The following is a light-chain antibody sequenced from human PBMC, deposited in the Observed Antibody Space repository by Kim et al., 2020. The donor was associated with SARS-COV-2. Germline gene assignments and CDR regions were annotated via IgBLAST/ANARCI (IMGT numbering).Light chain of an antibody. V-gene: IGLV8-61*01. J-gene: IGLJ3*02. CDR3: VLYMGSGIKV. CDR1: SGSVSTSYY. Sequence: QAVVTQEPSFSVSPGGTVTLTCGLSSGSVSTSYYPSWYQQTPGQARRTLIYSTNTRSSGVPDRFSGSILGNKAALTITGAQADDESDYYCVLYMGSGIKVFGGGTQLTVL. CDR2: STN.